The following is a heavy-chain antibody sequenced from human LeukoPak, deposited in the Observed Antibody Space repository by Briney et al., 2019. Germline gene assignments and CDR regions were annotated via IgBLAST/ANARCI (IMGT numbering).Heavy chain of an antibody. D-gene: IGHD6-13*01. V-gene: IGHV4-61*08. Sequence: SETLSLTCTVSGGSISSGDYYWSWIRQPPGKGLEWIGYIYYSGSTNYNPSLKSRVTISVGTSKNQFSLKLSSVTAADTAVYYCARDGAAGSFDYWGQGTLVTVSS. CDR3: ARDGAAGSFDY. J-gene: IGHJ4*02. CDR2: IYYSGST. CDR1: GGSISSGDYY.